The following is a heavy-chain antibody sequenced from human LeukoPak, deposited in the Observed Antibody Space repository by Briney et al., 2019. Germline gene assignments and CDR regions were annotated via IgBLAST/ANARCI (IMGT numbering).Heavy chain of an antibody. Sequence: GGSLRLSCAASGFTFTNAWKSWVRQAPGKGLEWVSSISSTGAYIYYADSLKGRFTISRDNAKNSLYLQMNSLRADDTAVYYCARGLAAAGTRGPYWGQGTLVTVSS. D-gene: IGHD6-13*01. V-gene: IGHV3-21*01. CDR2: ISSTGAYI. J-gene: IGHJ4*02. CDR3: ARGLAAAGTRGPY. CDR1: GFTFTNAW.